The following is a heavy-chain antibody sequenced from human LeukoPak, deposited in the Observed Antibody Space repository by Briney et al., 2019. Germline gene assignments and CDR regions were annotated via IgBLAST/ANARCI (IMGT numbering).Heavy chain of an antibody. CDR1: GGSISSISYY. D-gene: IGHD3-22*01. V-gene: IGHV4-39*07. CDR3: ASQALYYYDSSGYYYGAFDI. Sequence: PSETLSLTCTVSGGSISSISYYWGWIRQPPGKGLEWIGSIYYSGSTYYNPSLKSRVTISVDTSKNQFSLKLSSVTAADTAVYYCASQALYYYDSSGYYYGAFDIWGQGTMVTVSS. J-gene: IGHJ3*02. CDR2: IYYSGST.